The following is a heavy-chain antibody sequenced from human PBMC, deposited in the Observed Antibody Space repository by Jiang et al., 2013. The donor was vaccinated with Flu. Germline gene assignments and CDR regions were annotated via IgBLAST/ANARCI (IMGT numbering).Heavy chain of an antibody. CDR1: GGSISSGSYY. CDR3: ARESRPYYDSSGYYYY. CDR2: IYTSGST. V-gene: IGHV4-61*02. J-gene: IGHJ4*01. Sequence: GPGLVKPSQTLSLTCTVSGGSISSGSYYWSWIRQPAGKGLEWIGRIYTSGSTNYNPSLKSRVTISVGTSKNQFSLKLSSVTAADTAVYYCARESRPYYDSSGYYYYWGQGNPGHRLL. D-gene: IGHD3-22*01.